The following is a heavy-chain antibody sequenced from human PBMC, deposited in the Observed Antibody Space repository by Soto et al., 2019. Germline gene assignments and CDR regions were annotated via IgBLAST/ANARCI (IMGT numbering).Heavy chain of an antibody. CDR2: MNPNSGNT. Sequence: QVQLVQSGAEVKKPGASVKVSCKASGYTFTSYDINWVRQATGQGLEWMGWMNPNSGNTGYAQKFQGRVTMTSNTSISTAYMELSSLISEDTAVYYCARVNSSSSFYYYYYMDVWGKGTTVTVSS. CDR3: ARVNSSSSFYYYYYMDV. CDR1: GYTFTSYD. J-gene: IGHJ6*03. D-gene: IGHD6-6*01. V-gene: IGHV1-8*01.